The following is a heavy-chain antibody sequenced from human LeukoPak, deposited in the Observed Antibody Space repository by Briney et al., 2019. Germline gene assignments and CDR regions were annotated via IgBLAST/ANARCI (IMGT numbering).Heavy chain of an antibody. V-gene: IGHV3-23*01. J-gene: IGHJ4*02. CDR2: ISRTGDKT. Sequence: GGSLRLSCAASGFTVSSNYMSWVRQAPGRGLEWVSGISRTGDKTYYVDSVKGRFTISRDNSKSTLYLQMNTLTVADAAVYYCAKDRHDYGDFAFDSWGQGTLVTVSS. D-gene: IGHD4-17*01. CDR1: GFTVSSNY. CDR3: AKDRHDYGDFAFDS.